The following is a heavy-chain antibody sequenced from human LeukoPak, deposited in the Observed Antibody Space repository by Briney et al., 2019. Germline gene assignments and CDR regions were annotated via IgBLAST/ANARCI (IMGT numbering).Heavy chain of an antibody. D-gene: IGHD3-22*01. CDR1: GFTFSSYS. CDR3: ARDRSTYYYDSSGYYYDY. V-gene: IGHV3-21*01. J-gene: IGHJ4*02. CDR2: ISSSSSYI. Sequence: PGGSLRLSCAASGFTFSSYSMNWVRQAPGKGLEWVSSISSSSSYIYYADSVKGRFTISRDNAKNSLYLQMNSLRAEDTAVYYCARDRSTYYYDSSGYYYDYWGQGTLVTVSS.